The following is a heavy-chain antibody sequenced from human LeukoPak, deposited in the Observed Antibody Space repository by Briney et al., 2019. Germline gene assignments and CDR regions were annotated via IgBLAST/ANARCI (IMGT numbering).Heavy chain of an antibody. CDR3: ARGHTAVTRHFDF. V-gene: IGHV3-21*01. J-gene: IGHJ4*02. D-gene: IGHD4-17*01. Sequence: PGGSLRLSCAASGFTFSSYTMNWVRQAPGKGLEWVSSISSSSSYIYYADSVKGRFTISRDNAKNSLYLQMNSLRAEDTAVYYCARGHTAVTRHFDFWGQGTLVTVSS. CDR2: ISSSSSYI. CDR1: GFTFSSYT.